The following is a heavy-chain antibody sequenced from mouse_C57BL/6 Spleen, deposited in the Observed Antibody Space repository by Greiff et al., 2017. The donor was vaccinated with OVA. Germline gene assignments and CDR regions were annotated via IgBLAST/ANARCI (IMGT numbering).Heavy chain of an antibody. CDR2: IWSGGST. CDR3: ATLPYYGSSPWFAY. D-gene: IGHD1-1*01. Sequence: QVQLQQSGPGLVQPSQSLSITCTVSGFSLTSYGVHWVRQSPGKGLEWLGVIWSGGSTDYNAAFISRLSISKDNSKSHVFFKMNSLQADDTAIYYCATLPYYGSSPWFAYWGQGTLVTVSA. CDR1: GFSLTSYG. J-gene: IGHJ3*01. V-gene: IGHV2-2*01.